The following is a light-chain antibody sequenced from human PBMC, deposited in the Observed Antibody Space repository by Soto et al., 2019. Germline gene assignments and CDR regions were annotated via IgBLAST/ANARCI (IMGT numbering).Light chain of an antibody. CDR1: SSNIVSYS. Sequence: QSVLTQPPSASGTPGQRVTMSCSGSSSNIVSYSVSWYLHLPGTAPKLLIYSGNQRPSGVPDRFSGSKSGTSASLAISGLQSEDEADYYCASWDDSLNGPVFGGGTKVTVL. J-gene: IGLJ3*02. CDR3: ASWDDSLNGPV. V-gene: IGLV1-44*01. CDR2: SGN.